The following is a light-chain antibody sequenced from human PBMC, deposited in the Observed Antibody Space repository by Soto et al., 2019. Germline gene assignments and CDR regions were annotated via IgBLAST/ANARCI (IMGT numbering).Light chain of an antibody. J-gene: IGKJ5*01. V-gene: IGKV3-20*01. CDR3: QHYVSPPIT. Sequence: EIVMTQSPDTVSVYPGERATLSCRASQSVTSNYLAWYQQKPGQAPRLLVYGASSRATGISDRFSGSGSGTDFTLTISRLEPEDFAVYYCQHYVSPPITFGQGTRLEIK. CDR2: GAS. CDR1: QSVTSNY.